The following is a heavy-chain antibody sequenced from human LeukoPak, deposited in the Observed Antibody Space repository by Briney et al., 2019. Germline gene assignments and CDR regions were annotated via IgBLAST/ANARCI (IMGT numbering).Heavy chain of an antibody. J-gene: IGHJ4*02. CDR2: IREDGSEK. CDR3: ARVLAGHYYGAGSSFDY. V-gene: IGHV3-7*01. Sequence: PGGSLPLSCAASGFTFSSYCMSWVRQAPGKGLEGVANIREDGSEKYYVDSVKGQFTISRDNAKNSLFLQMDSLRAEDTAVYYCARVLAGHYYGAGSSFDYWGQGTLVTVS. CDR1: GFTFSSYC. D-gene: IGHD3-10*01.